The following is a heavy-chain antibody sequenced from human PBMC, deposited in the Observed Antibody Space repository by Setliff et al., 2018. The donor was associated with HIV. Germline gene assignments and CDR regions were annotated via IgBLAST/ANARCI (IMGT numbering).Heavy chain of an antibody. J-gene: IGHJ4*01. CDR2: INPETGDP. Sequence: ASVKVSCKTSGYRFIGHYLHWVRLALGQGPEWVGWINPETGDPNYAQKFRGRVLMTRDTSITTAFLHVAKLTSDDTAIYYCATGIPSDLDYWGQGTLVTVSS. CDR1: GYRFIGHY. V-gene: IGHV1-2*02. D-gene: IGHD2-21*01. CDR3: ATGIPSDLDY.